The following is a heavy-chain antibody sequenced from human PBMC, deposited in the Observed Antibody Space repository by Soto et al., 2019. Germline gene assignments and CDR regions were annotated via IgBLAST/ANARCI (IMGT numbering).Heavy chain of an antibody. V-gene: IGHV3-23*01. J-gene: IGHJ5*01. CDR2: ISGSGGST. CDR1: GFTFSNYA. Sequence: GGSLRLSCAASGFTFSNYAMSWVRQAPGKGLEWVSSISGSGGSTYYADSVKGRFTISRDNSKNSLYLQMNSLRAEDTAIYYCAKGSNKIVYSGIKWFDSWGQGTLVTVSS. CDR3: AKGSNKIVYSGIKWFDS. D-gene: IGHD3-22*01.